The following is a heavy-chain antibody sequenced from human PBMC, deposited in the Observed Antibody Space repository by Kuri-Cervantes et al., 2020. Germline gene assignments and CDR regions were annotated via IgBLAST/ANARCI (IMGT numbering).Heavy chain of an antibody. D-gene: IGHD3-3*01. CDR1: GYNFANYW. V-gene: IGHV5-51*01. CDR2: IDAGDSDT. CDR3: ARRYDFWSGYYSGYFDY. Sequence: KVSCKGSGYNFANYWIGWVRQMPGKGLESMGIIDAGDSDTRYSPSSQGQVTISADKSISTAFLEWSSLKASDTAMYYCARRYDFWSGYYSGYFDYWGQGTLVTVSS. J-gene: IGHJ4*02.